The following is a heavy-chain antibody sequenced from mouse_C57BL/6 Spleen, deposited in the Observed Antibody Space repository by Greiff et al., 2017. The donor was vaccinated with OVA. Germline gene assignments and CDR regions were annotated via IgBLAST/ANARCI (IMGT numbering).Heavy chain of an antibody. CDR2: IDPSDSET. D-gene: IGHD3-2*02. CDR3: ARDSSGGGAY. Sequence: QVQLQQPGAELVRPGSSVKLSCKASGYTFTSYWMHWVKQRPIQGLEWIGNIDPSDSETHYNQKFKDKATLTVDKSSSTAYMQLSSLPSEDSAVYYCARDSSGGGAYWGQGTLVTVSA. CDR1: GYTFTSYW. V-gene: IGHV1-52*01. J-gene: IGHJ3*01.